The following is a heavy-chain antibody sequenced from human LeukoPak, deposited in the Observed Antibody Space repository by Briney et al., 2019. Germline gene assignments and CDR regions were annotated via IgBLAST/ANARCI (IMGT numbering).Heavy chain of an antibody. Sequence: GGSLRLSCAASGFTFSSYSMNWVRQAPGKGLEWVSYISSSSSTIYYADSVKGRFTISRDNAKNSLYLQMNSLRAEDTAVYYCARGPERLGYYYYYMDVWGKGTTVTVSS. CDR1: GFTFSSYS. J-gene: IGHJ6*03. V-gene: IGHV3-48*01. CDR2: ISSSSSTI. CDR3: ARGPERLGYYYYYMDV.